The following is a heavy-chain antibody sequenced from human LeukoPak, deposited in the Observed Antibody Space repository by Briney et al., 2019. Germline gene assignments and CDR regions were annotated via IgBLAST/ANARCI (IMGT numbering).Heavy chain of an antibody. CDR3: ASLWDGTQISDYYMDV. CDR1: GFTFSSYW. CDR2: IKQDGSEK. D-gene: IGHD1-26*01. V-gene: IGHV3-7*01. Sequence: PGGSLRLSCAASGFTFSSYWMSWVRQAPGKGLEWVANIKQDGSEKYYVDSVKGRFTISRDNAKNSPYLQMNSLRAEDTAVYYCASLWDGTQISDYYMDVWGKGTTVTVSS. J-gene: IGHJ6*03.